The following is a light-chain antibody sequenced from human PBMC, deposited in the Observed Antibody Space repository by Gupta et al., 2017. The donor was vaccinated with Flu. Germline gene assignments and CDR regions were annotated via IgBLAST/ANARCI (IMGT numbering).Light chain of an antibody. V-gene: IGKV1-5*03. CDR2: RAS. J-gene: IGKJ4*01. Sequence: DIQMTQSPSTLSASIGDRVTITCRASQSISNWLVWYQQKPGKAPRLLIYRASILEPGVPSRFSGSGSGTDFTLTISGLQPGDFATYCCQQENDYPLTFGGGTKIAIK. CDR1: QSISNW. CDR3: QQENDYPLT.